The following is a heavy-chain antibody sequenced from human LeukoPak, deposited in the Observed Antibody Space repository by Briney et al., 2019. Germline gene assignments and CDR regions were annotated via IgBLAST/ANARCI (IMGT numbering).Heavy chain of an antibody. CDR2: IYHSGST. CDR1: GVSISSGGYS. Sequence: PSQTLSLTCAVSGVSISSGGYSWSWIRQPPGKGLEWIGYIYHSGSTYYNPSLKSRVTISVDRSKNQFSLKLSSVTAADTAVYYCTRALLVPNKYSSGWSKPFDYWGQGTLVTVSS. V-gene: IGHV4-30-2*01. CDR3: TRALLVPNKYSSGWSKPFDY. J-gene: IGHJ4*02. D-gene: IGHD6-19*01.